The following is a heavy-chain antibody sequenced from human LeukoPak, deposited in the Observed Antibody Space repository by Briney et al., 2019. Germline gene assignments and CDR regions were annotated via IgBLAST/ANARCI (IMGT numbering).Heavy chain of an antibody. CDR1: ENIFNRYD. J-gene: IGHJ4*02. CDR3: AFRYCTGGSCPSPFDY. D-gene: IGHD2-15*01. Sequence: ASVKASCKAPENIFNRYDINWVRQATGQGLEWMGWTNPNSGNTGYAHKFQGRVTMTRTPSTSSAYMVLSSLRSEDTAVYYCAFRYCTGGSCPSPFDYWGQGTLITVSS. V-gene: IGHV1-8*01. CDR2: TNPNSGNT.